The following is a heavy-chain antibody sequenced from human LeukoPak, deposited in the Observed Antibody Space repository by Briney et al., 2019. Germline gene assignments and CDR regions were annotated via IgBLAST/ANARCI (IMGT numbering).Heavy chain of an antibody. J-gene: IGHJ4*02. D-gene: IGHD4-17*01. Sequence: GGSLRLSCAASGFTFSSYAMSWVRQAPGKGLEWVSAISGSGGSTYYADSVRGRFTISRDNSKNTLYLQMNSLRAEDTAVYYCAKVTYGDYAPFFDYWGQGTLVTVSS. CDR2: ISGSGGST. V-gene: IGHV3-23*01. CDR1: GFTFSSYA. CDR3: AKVTYGDYAPFFDY.